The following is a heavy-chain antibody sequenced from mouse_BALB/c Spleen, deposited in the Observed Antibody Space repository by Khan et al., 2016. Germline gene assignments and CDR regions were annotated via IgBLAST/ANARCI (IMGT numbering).Heavy chain of an antibody. Sequence: QVQLQQSGTELPRPGASVKLSCKASGYTFTDYYVNWVKQRTGQGLEWIGEIFPGSGSTYYNEKFKGKATLTADTSSSTAYMQLSSLTSEDSAVYFCASSYYGYFAMDYWGHGTSVTVSS. V-gene: IGHV1-77*01. CDR3: ASSYYGYFAMDY. D-gene: IGHD1-2*01. CDR2: IFPGSGST. J-gene: IGHJ4*01. CDR1: GYTFTDYY.